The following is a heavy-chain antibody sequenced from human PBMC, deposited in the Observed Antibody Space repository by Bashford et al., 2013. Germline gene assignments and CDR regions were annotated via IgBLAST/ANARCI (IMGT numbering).Heavy chain of an antibody. V-gene: IGHV3-21*01. Sequence: GSLRLSCAASGFTFSNYDMNVGPPGSEGRGVGWVSFIGTTTSDIYYADSVKGRFTISRDNTKNSLYLQMNSLRAEDTAVYYCARVEYVPNWRRGSGSYYYMDVWGKGTTVTVSS. CDR2: IGTTTSDI. J-gene: IGHJ6*03. CDR3: ARVEYVPNWRRGSGSYYYMDV. CDR1: GFTFSNYD. D-gene: IGHD1-1*01.